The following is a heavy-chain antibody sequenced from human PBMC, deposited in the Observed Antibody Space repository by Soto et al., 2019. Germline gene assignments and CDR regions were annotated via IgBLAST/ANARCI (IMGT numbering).Heavy chain of an antibody. V-gene: IGHV1-18*04. D-gene: IGHD6-13*01. Sequence: GASVKVSCKASGYTFTGYYMHWVRQAPGQGFEWMGWISAYNGNTNYAQKLQGRVTMTTDTSTSTAYMELRSLRSDDTAVYYCARGWAAAGTDYYYGMDVWGQGTTVTVSS. J-gene: IGHJ6*02. CDR1: GYTFTGYY. CDR3: ARGWAAAGTDYYYGMDV. CDR2: ISAYNGNT.